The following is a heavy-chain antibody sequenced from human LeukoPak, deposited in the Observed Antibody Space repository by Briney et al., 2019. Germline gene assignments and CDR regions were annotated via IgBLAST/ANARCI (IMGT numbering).Heavy chain of an antibody. D-gene: IGHD2-2*01. CDR1: GGTFSSYA. CDR2: INPNSGGA. Sequence: ASVKVSCKASGGTFSSYAISWVRQAPGQGLEWMGWINPNSGGANYAQKFQGRVTMTWDTSISTAYMDLSRLRSDDTAVYYCARFYCSSTSCQYNWFDPWGQGTLVTVSS. CDR3: ARFYCSSTSCQYNWFDP. J-gene: IGHJ5*02. V-gene: IGHV1-2*02.